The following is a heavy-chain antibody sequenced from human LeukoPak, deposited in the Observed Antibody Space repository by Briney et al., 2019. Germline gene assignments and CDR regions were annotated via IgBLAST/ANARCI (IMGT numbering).Heavy chain of an antibody. Sequence: GGSLRLSCAASGFTFSSYAMSWVRQAPGKGLEWVSAISGSGGSTYYADSVKGRFTISRDNSKNTLYLQMNSLRAEDTAVYYCARDDNGGNYAFDIWGQGTMVTVSS. J-gene: IGHJ3*02. CDR2: ISGSGGST. V-gene: IGHV3-23*01. CDR1: GFTFSSYA. D-gene: IGHD2-21*02. CDR3: ARDDNGGNYAFDI.